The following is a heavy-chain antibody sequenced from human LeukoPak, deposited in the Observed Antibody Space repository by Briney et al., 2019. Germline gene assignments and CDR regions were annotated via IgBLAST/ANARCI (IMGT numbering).Heavy chain of an antibody. Sequence: GGSLRLSCAASGFTFSTYAMNWVRQPPGKGLEWVSAISGSGGSTYYADSVKGRFTISRDNSKNTLYLQMNSLRAEDTAVYYCAKLAPLEYYYDSSGYYTYYFDYWGQGTLVTVSS. CDR1: GFTFSTYA. CDR3: AKLAPLEYYYDSSGYYTYYFDY. V-gene: IGHV3-23*01. CDR2: ISGSGGST. D-gene: IGHD3-22*01. J-gene: IGHJ4*02.